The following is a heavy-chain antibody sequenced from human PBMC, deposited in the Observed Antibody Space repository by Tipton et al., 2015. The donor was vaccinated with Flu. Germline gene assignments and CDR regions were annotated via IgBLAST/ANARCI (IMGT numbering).Heavy chain of an antibody. J-gene: IGHJ4*02. CDR2: IRSKTDGGTT. Sequence: SLRLSCAASGVTFSNAWMGCFLQPPGKGLEWVGRIRSKTDGGTTDYAAPVKGRFTISRDDSKTTLYLPMNSLTTEDTAVCYCSTKYPGVEVWGQATLVSVS. V-gene: IGHV3-15*01. D-gene: IGHD2-2*01. CDR3: STKYPGVEV. CDR1: GVTFSNAW.